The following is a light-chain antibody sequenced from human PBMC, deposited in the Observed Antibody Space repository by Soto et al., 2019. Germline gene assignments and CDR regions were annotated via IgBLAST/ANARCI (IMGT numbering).Light chain of an antibody. V-gene: IGLV2-14*01. CDR1: SSDVGGYNY. CDR2: EVS. CDR3: TSYAGDNNYL. Sequence: QPVLTQPASVSGSPGQSITISCTGTSSDVGGYNYVSWYQQHPGKAPKLMIYEVSNRPSGVSNRFSGSKTGNTASLTVSGLQADDEADYYCTSYAGDNNYLFGTGTKLTVL. J-gene: IGLJ1*01.